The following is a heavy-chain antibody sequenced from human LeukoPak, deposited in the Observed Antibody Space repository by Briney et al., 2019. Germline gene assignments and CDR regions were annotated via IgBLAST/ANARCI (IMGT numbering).Heavy chain of an antibody. CDR2: ISGSGGST. J-gene: IGHJ6*04. CDR3: AELGITMIGGV. V-gene: IGHV3-23*01. Sequence: PGGTLRLSCAASGFTFTSYGMSWVRQAPGKGLEWVSAISGSGGSTYYADSVKGRFTISRDNAKNSLYLQMNSLRAEDTAVYYCAELGITMIGGVWGKGTTVTISS. D-gene: IGHD3-10*02. CDR1: GFTFTSYG.